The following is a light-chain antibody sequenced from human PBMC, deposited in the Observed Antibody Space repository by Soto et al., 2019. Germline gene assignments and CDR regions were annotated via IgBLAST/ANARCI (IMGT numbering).Light chain of an antibody. V-gene: IGKV3-20*01. CDR2: GAS. J-gene: IGKJ4*01. CDR1: QTLRRTY. CDR3: QQYGSSPLT. Sequence: EIVMTQSPATLSLSPGERATLSCRASQTLRRTYIAWYQQKPGQAPRVLIYGASKRATGIPDRFSGSGSGTDFTLTISRLEPEDFAVYYCQQYGSSPLTFGGGTKVDIK.